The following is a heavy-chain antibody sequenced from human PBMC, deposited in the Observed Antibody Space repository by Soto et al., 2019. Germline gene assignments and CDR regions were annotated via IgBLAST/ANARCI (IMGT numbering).Heavy chain of an antibody. V-gene: IGHV5-10-1*01. D-gene: IGHD6-19*01. Sequence: PGQSLKISCKVSAYSFTSYWIICVLQLPVKVLDWMGRIDPSDSYTNYSPSFQGHVTISADKSISTAYLQWSSLKASDTAMYYCARHSRPVAGYYYYGMDVWGQGTTVTVSS. CDR3: ARHSRPVAGYYYYGMDV. J-gene: IGHJ6*02. CDR2: IDPSDSYT. CDR1: AYSFTSYW.